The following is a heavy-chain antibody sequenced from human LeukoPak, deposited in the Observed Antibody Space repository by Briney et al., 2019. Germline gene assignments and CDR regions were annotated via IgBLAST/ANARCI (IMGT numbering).Heavy chain of an antibody. Sequence: ETLSLTCTVSGGSVSSSSYYWGWVRQAPGKGLEWVSAIGVSGHSTYYAGSVKGRFTISSDNSKNTLYLQMTSLRVEDTAVYYCAVDSLGVSMSGGLDSWGQGTLVTVSS. J-gene: IGHJ4*02. CDR3: AVDSLGVSMSGGLDS. V-gene: IGHV3-23*01. D-gene: IGHD3-10*02. CDR2: IGVSGHST. CDR1: GGSVSSSSYY.